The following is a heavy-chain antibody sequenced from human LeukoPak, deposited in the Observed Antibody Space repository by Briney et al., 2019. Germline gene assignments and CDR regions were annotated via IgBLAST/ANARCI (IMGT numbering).Heavy chain of an antibody. D-gene: IGHD5-12*01. CDR2: ICGGGST. CDR1: GFTVSSNY. CDR3: ARGIVATPEFDY. V-gene: IGHV3-53*04. J-gene: IGHJ4*02. Sequence: GGSLRLSCAASGFTVSSNYMSWVRQAPGEGLGWVSVICGGGSTYYAVSVKGRYTISRHNSKYTLYLQMSDLRAEDTAVYCCARGIVATPEFDYWGQGTLVTVSS.